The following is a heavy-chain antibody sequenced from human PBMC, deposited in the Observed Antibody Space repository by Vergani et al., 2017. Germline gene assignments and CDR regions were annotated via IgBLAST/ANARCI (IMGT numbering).Heavy chain of an antibody. V-gene: IGHV3-48*03. CDR2: ISSSGSTI. Sequence: EVQLVESGGGLVQPGGSLRLSCAASGFTFSSYEMNWVRQAPGKGLEWVSYISSSGSTIYYADSVKGRFTISRDNAKNSLYLQMNSLRAEDTAVYYCAGDDVDQGLGYYYYGMDVWGQGTTVTVSS. J-gene: IGHJ6*02. CDR1: GFTFSSYE. D-gene: IGHD6-6*01. CDR3: AGDDVDQGLGYYYYGMDV.